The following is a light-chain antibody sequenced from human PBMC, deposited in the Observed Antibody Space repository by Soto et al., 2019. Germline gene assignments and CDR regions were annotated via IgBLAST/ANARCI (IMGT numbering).Light chain of an antibody. CDR1: SSDVGKYNL. CDR3: CSYGLTRPWL. Sequence: QSALTQPASVSGSPGQSITISCTGTSSDVGKYNLVSWYQQHPGKAPKIIIFEVNERPSGVSNRFSGSKSGNTASLTISGLQADDEADYYCCSYGLTRPWLFGGGTKLTVL. CDR2: EVN. V-gene: IGLV2-23*02. J-gene: IGLJ3*02.